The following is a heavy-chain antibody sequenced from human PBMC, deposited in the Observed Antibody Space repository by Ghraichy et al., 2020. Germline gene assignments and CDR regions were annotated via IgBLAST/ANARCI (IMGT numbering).Heavy chain of an antibody. CDR2: IYWDDDK. V-gene: IGHV2-5*02. J-gene: IGHJ3*02. CDR1: GVSLSSSGMS. Sequence: SGPTLVNPTQTLTLTCTLSGVSLSSSGMSVGWIRQTPGKSLECLGIIYWDDDKRYSPSLKSRLSITKDTSKNQVVLTMTNVDPADTATYYCAHRGGRDSSGYYYVDAFDTWGQGTMVNVSS. CDR3: AHRGGRDSSGYYYVDAFDT. D-gene: IGHD3-22*01.